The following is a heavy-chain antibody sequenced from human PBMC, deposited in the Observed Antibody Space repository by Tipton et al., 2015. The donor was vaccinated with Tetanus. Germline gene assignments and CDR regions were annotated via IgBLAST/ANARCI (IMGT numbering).Heavy chain of an antibody. V-gene: IGHV4-34*01. CDR3: ARGDYYGSGTYDV. CDR1: GGTFNNYF. CDR2: INYDGST. J-gene: IGHJ6*02. Sequence: LRLSCAVYGGTFNNYFWTWIRQPPGKGLEWIGEINYDGSTNYSPSLKRRVTLSLDTTKKQVSLKLSSVTAADTAVYYCARGDYYGSGTYDVWGQGTTVTVPS. D-gene: IGHD3-10*01.